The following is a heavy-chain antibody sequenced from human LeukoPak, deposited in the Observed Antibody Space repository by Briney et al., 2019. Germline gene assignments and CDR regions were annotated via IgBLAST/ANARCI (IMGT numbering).Heavy chain of an antibody. CDR3: AKGGYCSGGSCYSDYFDY. Sequence: LPGGSLRLSCAASGFTFSSYAMSWVPQAPGKGLEWVSAISSSGGSTYYADSVEGRFTISRDNSKNTLYLQMNSLRAEDTAVYYCAKGGYCSGGSCYSDYFDYWGQGTLVTVSS. V-gene: IGHV3-23*01. CDR2: ISSSGGST. D-gene: IGHD2-15*01. J-gene: IGHJ4*02. CDR1: GFTFSSYA.